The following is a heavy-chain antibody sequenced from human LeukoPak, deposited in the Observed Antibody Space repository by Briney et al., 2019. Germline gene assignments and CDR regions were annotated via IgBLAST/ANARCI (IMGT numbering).Heavy chain of an antibody. CDR3: TTDAGYTSRWYNY. D-gene: IGHD6-13*01. CDR1: GFTFSSYA. CDR2: IKNKVDGGTI. J-gene: IGHJ4*02. V-gene: IGHV3-15*01. Sequence: GGSLRLSCAASGFTFSSYAMHWVRQAPGKGLEWVGRIKNKVDGGTIDYGAPVKGRFTISRDDSRNTLYLQMNSLKTEDTAVYYCTTDAGYTSRWYNYWGQGTLVTVSS.